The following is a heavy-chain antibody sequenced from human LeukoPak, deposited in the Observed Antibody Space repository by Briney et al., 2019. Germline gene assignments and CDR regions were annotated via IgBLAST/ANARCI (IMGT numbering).Heavy chain of an antibody. V-gene: IGHV3-11*01. J-gene: IGHJ3*01. CDR3: ARGGERYAFDV. Sequence: GGSLRLSCVASGLTFSDSDMSWIRQAPGKGLEWIAYMTNGGYITKYADSVKGRFTISRDNAKNSLYLQMDSLRGDDTAVYYCARGGERYAFDVWGQGTVVTISP. CDR1: GLTFSDSD. CDR2: MTNGGYIT.